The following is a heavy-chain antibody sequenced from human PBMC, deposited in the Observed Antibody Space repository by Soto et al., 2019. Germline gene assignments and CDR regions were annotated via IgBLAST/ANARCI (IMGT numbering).Heavy chain of an antibody. J-gene: IGHJ6*03. V-gene: IGHV4-59*01. CDR2: IYYSGST. CDR1: GGSISSYY. Sequence: SETLSLTCTVSGGSISSYYWSWIRQPPWKGLEWIGYIYYSGSTNYNPSLKSRVTISVDTSKNQFSLKLSSVTAADTAVYYCAILPTYYSKGDYYYYHLAVWGKGTTVTVSS. D-gene: IGHD4-4*01. CDR3: AILPTYYSKGDYYYYHLAV.